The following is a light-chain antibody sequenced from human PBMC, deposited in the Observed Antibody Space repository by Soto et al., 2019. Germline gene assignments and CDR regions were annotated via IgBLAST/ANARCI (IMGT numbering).Light chain of an antibody. CDR3: QQYNSYRT. CDR2: DAS. CDR1: QSISSW. V-gene: IGKV1-5*01. Sequence: DIQMTQSPSNLSASVGDRVTITCRASQSISSWLAWYQQKPGKAPKLLIYDASSWESGVPSRFSGSGSGTEFTLTISSLQPDDFDTYYCQQYNSYRTFGQGTKVEIK. J-gene: IGKJ1*01.